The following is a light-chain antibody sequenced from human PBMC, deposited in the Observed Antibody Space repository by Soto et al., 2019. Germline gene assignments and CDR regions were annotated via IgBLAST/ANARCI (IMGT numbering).Light chain of an antibody. Sequence: QSALTQPPSASGSPGPSVTLSCTRTSSDVGGYNYVSWYQQHPGKAPNLMIYEVTKRPAGVPDRFSGSKSGNSASLTVSGLHAEEDADYYCSSYAGSDNLIFGGGTKVTVL. CDR1: SSDVGGYNY. CDR3: SSYAGSDNLI. V-gene: IGLV2-8*01. CDR2: EVT. J-gene: IGLJ2*01.